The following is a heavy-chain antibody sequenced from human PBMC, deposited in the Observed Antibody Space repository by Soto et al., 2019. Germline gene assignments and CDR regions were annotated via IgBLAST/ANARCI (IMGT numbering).Heavy chain of an antibody. CDR1: GGSVNSDSHY. CDR2: MFYSGST. J-gene: IGHJ4*02. D-gene: IGHD2-8*02. CDR3: ARLVRSLHFDY. Sequence: SETLSLTCTVSGGSVNSDSHYWSWIRQPPGKGLEWIGHMFYSGSTNYNPSLKSRVTISGDTSKNQFSLKLSSVTAADTAVYDCARLVRSLHFDYWGQGTSVTVSS. V-gene: IGHV4-61*01.